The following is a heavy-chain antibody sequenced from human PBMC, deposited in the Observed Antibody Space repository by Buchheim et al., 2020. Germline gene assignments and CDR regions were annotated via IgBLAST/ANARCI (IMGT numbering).Heavy chain of an antibody. V-gene: IGHV3-33*01. J-gene: IGHJ6*02. CDR3: ARDKGYSSSWYGMDV. CDR2: IWYDGSNK. CDR1: GFTFSSYG. Sequence: QVQLVESGGGVVQPGRSLRLSCAAPGFTFSSYGMPWVRQAPGKGLEWVAVIWYDGSNKYYADSVKGRFTISRDNSKNTPYLQMNSLRAEDTAVYYCARDKGYSSSWYGMDVWGQGTT. D-gene: IGHD6-13*01.